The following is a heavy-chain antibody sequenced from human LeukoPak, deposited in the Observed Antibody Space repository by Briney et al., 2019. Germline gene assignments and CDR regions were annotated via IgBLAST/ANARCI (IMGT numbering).Heavy chain of an antibody. V-gene: IGHV3-30*18. Sequence: GGSLRLSCAASGFTFSSYGMHWVRQAPGKGLEWVAVISYDGNNKYYADSVKGRFTISRDNSKNTLYLQMNSLRAEDTAVYYCAKDPKQLVSYYYYYMDVWGKGTTVTVSS. CDR3: AKDPKQLVSYYYYYMDV. D-gene: IGHD6-13*01. CDR1: GFTFSSYG. CDR2: ISYDGNNK. J-gene: IGHJ6*03.